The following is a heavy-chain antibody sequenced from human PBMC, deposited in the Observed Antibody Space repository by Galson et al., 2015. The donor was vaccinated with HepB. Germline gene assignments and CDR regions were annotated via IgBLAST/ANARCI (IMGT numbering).Heavy chain of an antibody. CDR1: GFTFSSYG. CDR3: AKDKGYSSGWYRGGMDV. CDR2: ISYDGSNK. V-gene: IGHV3-30*18. D-gene: IGHD6-19*01. Sequence: SLRLSCAASGFTFSSYGMHWVRQAPGKGLEWVAVISYDGSNKYYADSVKGRFTISRDNSKNTLYLQMNSLRAEDTAVYYCAKDKGYSSGWYRGGMDVWGQGTTVTVSS. J-gene: IGHJ6*02.